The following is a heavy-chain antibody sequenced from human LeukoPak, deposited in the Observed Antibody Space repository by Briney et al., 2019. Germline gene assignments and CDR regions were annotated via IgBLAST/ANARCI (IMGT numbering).Heavy chain of an antibody. V-gene: IGHV4-34*01. CDR2: INHSGST. CDR3: ARDYYDSSGFAGADAFDI. J-gene: IGHJ3*02. Sequence: PSETLSLTCAVYGGSFSGYYWRWIRQPPGKELEWIGEINHSGSTNYNPSLKSRVTISVDTSKNQFSLKLSSVTAADTAVYYCARDYYDSSGFAGADAFDIWGQGTMVTVSS. CDR1: GGSFSGYY. D-gene: IGHD3-22*01.